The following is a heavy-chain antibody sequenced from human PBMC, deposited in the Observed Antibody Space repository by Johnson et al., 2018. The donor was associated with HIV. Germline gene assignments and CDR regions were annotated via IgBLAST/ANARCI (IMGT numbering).Heavy chain of an antibody. Sequence: AQLVESGGGVVQPGRSLRLSCAASGFTVSSNYMSWVRQAPGKGLEWVSLIYTGGNTYYADSVKDRFTISRDNSKNTLYLQMNSLRAEDTAVYYCARACRDGYTCDAFDIWGQGTMVTVSS. J-gene: IGHJ3*02. CDR1: GFTVSSNY. CDR2: IYTGGNT. CDR3: ARACRDGYTCDAFDI. V-gene: IGHV3-66*01. D-gene: IGHD5-24*01.